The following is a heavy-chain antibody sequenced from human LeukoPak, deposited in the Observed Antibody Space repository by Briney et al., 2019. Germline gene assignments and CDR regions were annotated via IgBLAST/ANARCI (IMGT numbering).Heavy chain of an antibody. CDR2: IYYSGST. CDR1: GGSTSSTSYY. V-gene: IGHV4-39*07. J-gene: IGHJ3*02. Sequence: SETLSLTCIVSGGSTSSTSYYWGWIRQPPGKDLEWIGSIYYSGSTNYNPSLKSRVTISVDTSKNQFSLKLSSVTAADTAVYYCASSFRGSSWYLEEAFDIWGQGTMVTVSS. CDR3: ASSFRGSSWYLEEAFDI. D-gene: IGHD6-13*01.